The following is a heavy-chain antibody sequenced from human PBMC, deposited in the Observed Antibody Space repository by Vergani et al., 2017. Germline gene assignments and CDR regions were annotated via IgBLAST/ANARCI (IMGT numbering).Heavy chain of an antibody. CDR1: GFTFSTYA. CDR2: LTGGGGST. CDR3: AKANPRNSGYDYLYYYHAMDV. J-gene: IGHJ6*02. V-gene: IGHV3-23*01. D-gene: IGHD5-12*01. Sequence: EVQLLESGGSLKQPGGSVRLSCAASGFTFSTYAMHWVRQAPGKGLEWVSALTGGGGSTYYAGSVKGRFTISRDRSKNTLYLQMNSLSAGDTAVYYCAKANPRNSGYDYLYYYHAMDVWGQGTTVTVSS.